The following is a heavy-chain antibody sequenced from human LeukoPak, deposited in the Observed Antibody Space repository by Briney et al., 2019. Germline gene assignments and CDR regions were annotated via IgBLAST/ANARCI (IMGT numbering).Heavy chain of an antibody. CDR3: AKVLSSGGHWFDY. J-gene: IGHJ4*02. CDR1: GFTFSSYA. Sequence: TGGSLRLSCAASGFTFSSYAMTWVRQAPGKGLEWVSGISSGGGSTYYADSMKGRFTIPRDNSESTLYLQMNSLRAEDTAVYYCAKVLSSGGHWFDYWGQGSLVTVSS. D-gene: IGHD6-19*01. V-gene: IGHV3-23*01. CDR2: ISSGGGST.